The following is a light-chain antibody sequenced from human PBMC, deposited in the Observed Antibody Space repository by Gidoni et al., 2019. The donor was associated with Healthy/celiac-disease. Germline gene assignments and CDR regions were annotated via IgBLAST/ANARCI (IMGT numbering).Light chain of an antibody. Sequence: SASVGDRVTITCRASQGISSYLAWYQQKPGKAPKLLIYAASTLQSGVPSRFSGSGSGTEFTLTISSLQPEDFATYYCQQLNSYPPWTFGQGTKVEIK. CDR3: QQLNSYPPWT. CDR1: QGISSY. V-gene: IGKV1-9*01. J-gene: IGKJ1*01. CDR2: AAS.